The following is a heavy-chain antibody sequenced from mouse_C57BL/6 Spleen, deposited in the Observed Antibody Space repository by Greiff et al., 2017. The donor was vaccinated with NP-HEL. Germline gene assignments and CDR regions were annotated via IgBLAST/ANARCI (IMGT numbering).Heavy chain of an antibody. CDR3: TRDGRSYSSRYFDG. D-gene: IGHD2-5*01. V-gene: IGHV5-9-1*02. CDR1: GFTFSSYA. J-gene: IGHJ1*03. CDR2: ISRGGDYT. Sequence: EVKLMESGDGLVKPGGSLKLSCAASGFTFSSYAMSWVRQTPEKRLEWVAYISRGGDYTYYADTVEGRSTLTRDNARNTLYLQISSLKSEDTAMYYCTRDGRSYSSRYFDGWGTGTTVTAAS.